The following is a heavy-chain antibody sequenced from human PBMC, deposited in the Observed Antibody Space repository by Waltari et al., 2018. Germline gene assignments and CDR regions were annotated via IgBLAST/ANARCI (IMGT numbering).Heavy chain of an antibody. CDR3: LKKNDEVYDRNGLVYDAFDV. V-gene: IGHV3-9*01. D-gene: IGHD3-22*01. J-gene: IGHJ3*01. Sequence: EVQLVESGGGLVHPGRSLRLSCAASGFTFDDYAMHWVRQGPGKGRELVAGINWNSDSIGDGDSVKGRFTISRDNARNSLYLQMKSLTTEDTAVYYCLKKNDEVYDRNGLVYDAFDVWGQGTMVTVST. CDR1: GFTFDDYA. CDR2: INWNSDSI.